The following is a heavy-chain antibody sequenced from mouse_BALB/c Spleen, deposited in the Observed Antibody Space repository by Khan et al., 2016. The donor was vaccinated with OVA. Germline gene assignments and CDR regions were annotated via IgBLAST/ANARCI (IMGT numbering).Heavy chain of an antibody. V-gene: IGHV2-6-1*01. CDR2: IWSDGST. Sequence: QVQLKESGPALVAPSQSLSITCTISGFSLTDYGVHWVRQPPGKGLEWLVVIWSDGSTTYNSALKSRLSISKDNSKSQVFLKMNSLQTDDTAVYYCASQPYSHYYAMDYWGQGTSVTVSS. CDR3: ASQPYSHYYAMDY. J-gene: IGHJ4*01. D-gene: IGHD2-10*01. CDR1: GFSLTDYG.